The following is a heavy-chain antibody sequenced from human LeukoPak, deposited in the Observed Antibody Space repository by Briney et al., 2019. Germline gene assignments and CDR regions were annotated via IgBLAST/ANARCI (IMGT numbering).Heavy chain of an antibody. CDR2: INPNSGGT. CDR1: GYTFTGYY. Sequence: ASVKVSCKASGYTFTGYYMHWLRQAPGQGLEWMGRINPNSGGTNYAQKFQGRVTMTRDTSISTAYMELSRLRSDDTAVYYCARDQGGSGNYYYYYMDVWGKGTTVTVSS. CDR3: ARDQGGSGNYYYYYMDV. D-gene: IGHD3-10*01. J-gene: IGHJ6*03. V-gene: IGHV1-2*06.